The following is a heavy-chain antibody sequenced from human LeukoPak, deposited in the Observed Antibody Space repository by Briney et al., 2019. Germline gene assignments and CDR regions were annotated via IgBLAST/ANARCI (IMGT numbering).Heavy chain of an antibody. CDR2: ISAYNGNT. CDR1: GYTFTSYG. Sequence: ASVKVSCKASGYTFTSYGISWVRQAPGQGLEWMGWISAYNGNTNYAQKLQGRVTKTTDTSTSTAYMELRSLRSDDTAVYYCARVGVYAPSWYYYYYMDVWGKGTTVTVSS. J-gene: IGHJ6*03. D-gene: IGHD2-8*02. CDR3: ARVGVYAPSWYYYYYMDV. V-gene: IGHV1-18*01.